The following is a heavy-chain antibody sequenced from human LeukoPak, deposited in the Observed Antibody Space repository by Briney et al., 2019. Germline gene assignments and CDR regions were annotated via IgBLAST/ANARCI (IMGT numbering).Heavy chain of an antibody. V-gene: IGHV3-21*01. CDR3: ARVGTPMVTIVAPYYMDV. Sequence: GGSLRLSCAASGFTVSNNYMNWVRQAPGKGLEWVSSISSSSSYIYYADSVRGRFTISRDNAKNPLYLQMNSLRAEDTAVYYCARVGTPMVTIVAPYYMDVWGKGTTVTVSS. J-gene: IGHJ6*03. CDR2: ISSSSSYI. CDR1: GFTVSNNY. D-gene: IGHD5-18*01.